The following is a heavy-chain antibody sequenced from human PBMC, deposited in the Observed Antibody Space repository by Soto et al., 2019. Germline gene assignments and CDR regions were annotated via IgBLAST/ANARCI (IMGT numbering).Heavy chain of an antibody. J-gene: IGHJ3*01. D-gene: IGHD2-2*01. Sequence: PSETLSLTCTVSGGSISSGGYYWNWIRLHPGKGPEWIGYIYYRGSTFYNPSLKSRVTISVDTSKNQFSLKLSSVTAADTAVYYCARALGSADTFGVCGKGTMVTVPS. CDR1: GGSISSGGYY. CDR2: IYYRGST. V-gene: IGHV4-31*03. CDR3: ARALGSADTFGV.